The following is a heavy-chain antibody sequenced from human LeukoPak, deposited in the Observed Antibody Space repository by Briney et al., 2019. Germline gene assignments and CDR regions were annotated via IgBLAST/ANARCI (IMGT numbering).Heavy chain of an antibody. J-gene: IGHJ4*02. V-gene: IGHV3-21*01. D-gene: IGHD3-22*01. CDR1: GFTFSSYA. CDR2: ITSSSSHI. CDR3: ARVFWETVNTGYYSDF. Sequence: GGSLRLSCAASGFTFSSYAMSWVRQAPGKGLEWISSITSSSSHIFYADSVRGRFTISRDNANNALHLQMNSLRAEDTAVYYCARVFWETVNTGYYSDFWGQGTLVTVSS.